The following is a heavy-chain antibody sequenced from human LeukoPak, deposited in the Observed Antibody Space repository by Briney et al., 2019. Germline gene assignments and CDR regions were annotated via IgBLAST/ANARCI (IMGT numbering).Heavy chain of an antibody. CDR1: GFSVSSNY. D-gene: IGHD4-17*01. Sequence: GGSLRLSCAASGFSVSSNYMSWVRQAPGKGLEWVSHITASGTAMFYADSVKGRFTISRDNAKNSLYLQMNSLRDEDTAVYYCARCYGDYENWFDPWGRGTLVTVSS. CDR3: ARCYGDYENWFDP. CDR2: ITASGTAM. V-gene: IGHV3-48*02. J-gene: IGHJ5*02.